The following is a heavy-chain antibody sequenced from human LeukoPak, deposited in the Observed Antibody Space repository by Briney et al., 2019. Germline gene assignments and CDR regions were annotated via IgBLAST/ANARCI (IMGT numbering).Heavy chain of an antibody. V-gene: IGHV3-33*01. CDR2: IWYDGSNK. Sequence: GGSLRLSCAASGFTFSSYGMHWVRQAPGKGLEWVAVIWYDGSNKYYADSVKGRFTISRDNSKNTLYLQMNSLRAEDTAVYYCARGVTVGVLGFDYWGQGTLVTVSS. CDR3: ARGVTVGVLGFDY. CDR1: GFTFSSYG. J-gene: IGHJ4*02. D-gene: IGHD4-23*01.